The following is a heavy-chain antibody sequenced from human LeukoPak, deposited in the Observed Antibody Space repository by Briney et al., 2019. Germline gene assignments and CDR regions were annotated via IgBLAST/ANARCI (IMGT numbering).Heavy chain of an antibody. CDR1: GNTFTNYG. V-gene: IGHV1-18*01. CDR2: ISANNDHT. D-gene: IGHD3-10*01. Sequence: GASVKVSCKASGNTFTNYGISWVRQAPGRGLEWMGWISANNDHTYYSQKFQGRVTMTTDTATSTAYMELSRLRSDDTAVYYCARDPDPYYYGSGSLGRYYYYMDVWGKGTTVTVSS. J-gene: IGHJ6*03. CDR3: ARDPDPYYYGSGSLGRYYYYMDV.